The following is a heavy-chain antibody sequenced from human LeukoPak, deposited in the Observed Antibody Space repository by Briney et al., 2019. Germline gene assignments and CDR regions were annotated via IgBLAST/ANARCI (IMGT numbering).Heavy chain of an antibody. CDR1: GFTVSDNY. J-gene: IGHJ4*02. V-gene: IGHV3-53*01. CDR2: IYSGGST. D-gene: IGHD4/OR15-4a*01. CDR3: ARRAGAYSHPYDY. Sequence: PGGSLRLSCAASGFTVSDNYMTWVRQAPGKGLQWVSLIYSGGSTYYADSVKGRFTISRDNSKNTLYLQMNSLRADDTAVYYCARRAGAYSHPYDYWGQGTLVTVSS.